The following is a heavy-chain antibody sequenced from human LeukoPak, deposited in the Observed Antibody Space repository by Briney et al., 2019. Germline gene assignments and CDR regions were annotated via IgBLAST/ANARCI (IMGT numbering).Heavy chain of an antibody. V-gene: IGHV3-23*01. CDR1: GFTFSNSA. CDR3: AGGYSTTVVTD. J-gene: IGHJ4*02. D-gene: IGHD4-23*01. Sequence: GGSLRLSCAASGFTFSNSALSWVRQAPGKGLEWVSDISGSGGSTYYADSVKGRFTISRDNSKNTLYLQMNSLRAEDTAVYYCAGGYSTTVVTDWGQGTLVTVSS. CDR2: ISGSGGST.